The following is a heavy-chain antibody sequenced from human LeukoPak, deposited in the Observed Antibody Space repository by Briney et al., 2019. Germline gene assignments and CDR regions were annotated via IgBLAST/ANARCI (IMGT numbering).Heavy chain of an antibody. D-gene: IGHD3-22*01. Sequence: PSETLSLTCTVSGYSISSGYYWVWIRQTPGKGLEWIGSIYRSGSTNYNPSLKSRVTISVDTSKNQFSLKLSSVTAADTAVYYCARDRKTYYYDSSGQGAHWFDPWGQGTLVTVSS. CDR3: ARDRKTYYYDSSGQGAHWFDP. V-gene: IGHV4-38-2*02. CDR1: GYSISSGYY. CDR2: IYRSGST. J-gene: IGHJ5*02.